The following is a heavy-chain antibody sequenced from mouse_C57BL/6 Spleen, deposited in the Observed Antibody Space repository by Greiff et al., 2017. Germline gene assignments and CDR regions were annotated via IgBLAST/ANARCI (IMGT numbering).Heavy chain of an antibody. D-gene: IGHD2-2*01. J-gene: IGHJ2*01. CDR2: ISSGGDYI. CDR3: TRVYGYALYFDY. V-gene: IGHV5-9-1*02. CDR1: GFTFSSYA. Sequence: EVKLVESGEGLVKPGGSLKLSCAASGFTFSSYAMSWVRQTPEKRLEWVAYISSGGDYIYYADTVKGRFTISRDNARNTLYLQMSSLKSEDTAMYYCTRVYGYALYFDYWGQGTTLTVSS.